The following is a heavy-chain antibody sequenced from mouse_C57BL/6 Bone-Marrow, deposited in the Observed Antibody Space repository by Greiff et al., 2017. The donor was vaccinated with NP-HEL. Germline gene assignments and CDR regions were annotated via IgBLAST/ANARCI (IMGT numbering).Heavy chain of an antibody. CDR3: VRAVITTVVAWYFDV. D-gene: IGHD1-1*01. CDR2: IYPVSGET. J-gene: IGHJ1*03. V-gene: IGHV1-11*01. Sequence: VQLQQSGAELASPGASVTLSCKASGYTFTDHIMNWVKKRPGQGLEWIGRIYPVSGETNYNQKFMGKATFSVDRSSSTVYMVLNSLTSEDPAVYYCVRAVITTVVAWYFDVWGTGTTVTVAS. CDR1: GYTFTDHI.